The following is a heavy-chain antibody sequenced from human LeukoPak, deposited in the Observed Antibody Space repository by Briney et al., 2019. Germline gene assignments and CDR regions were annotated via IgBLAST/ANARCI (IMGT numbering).Heavy chain of an antibody. V-gene: IGHV1-18*01. CDR1: GYAFTANG. J-gene: IGHJ4*01. CDR3: ARGEHWSGVGCYPRGIDY. D-gene: IGHD3-3*01. CDR2: IRADNGDT. Sequence: ASVKVSCKTSGYAFTANGITWVRQAPGQGLEWMGWIRADNGDTVYAQMFQGRVTMTTDTSTSTAYMEVTNLRSDDTAMYYCARGEHWSGVGCYPRGIDYGAEEPMVTVPS.